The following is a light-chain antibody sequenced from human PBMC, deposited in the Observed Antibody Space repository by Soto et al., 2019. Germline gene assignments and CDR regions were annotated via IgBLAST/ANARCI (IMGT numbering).Light chain of an antibody. V-gene: IGKV1-5*03. CDR3: QQYSSAST. J-gene: IGKJ1*01. Sequence: DIQMTQSPSTLSASVGDRVTITCRANQSINNWLAWYQQKPGKAPKLLIYRASSLENGVPSRFSGRGSGTEFIFTITSLQPDDFATYYCQQYSSASTFGQGTKVEI. CDR2: RAS. CDR1: QSINNW.